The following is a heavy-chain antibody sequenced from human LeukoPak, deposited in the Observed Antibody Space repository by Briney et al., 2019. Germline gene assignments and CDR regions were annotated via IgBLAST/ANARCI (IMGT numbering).Heavy chain of an antibody. CDR1: GFTFSSYG. V-gene: IGHV3-23*01. D-gene: IGHD1-26*01. J-gene: IGHJ4*02. CDR2: ISGSGGST. Sequence: PGGSLRLSCAASGFTFSSYGMSWVRQAPGKGLEWVSAISGSGGSTYYADSVKGRFTISRDNSKNTLYLQMNSLRAEDTAVYYCTTLVGATITPFDYWGQGTLVTVSS. CDR3: TTLVGATITPFDY.